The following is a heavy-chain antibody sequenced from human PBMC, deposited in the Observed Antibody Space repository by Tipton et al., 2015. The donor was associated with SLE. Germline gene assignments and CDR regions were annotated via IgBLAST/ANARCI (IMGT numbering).Heavy chain of an antibody. CDR2: ISGSGTRT. CDR3: TSSRFLEWLSDSY. D-gene: IGHD3-3*01. CDR1: GFTFSRHD. V-gene: IGHV3-23*01. Sequence: SLRLSCAASGFTFSRHDMSWVRQAPGKGLEWVSAISGSGTRTYYADSVRGRFTISRDNSKNTMYLQMNSLKTEDTAVYYCTSSRFLEWLSDSYWGQGTMVTVSS. J-gene: IGHJ4*02.